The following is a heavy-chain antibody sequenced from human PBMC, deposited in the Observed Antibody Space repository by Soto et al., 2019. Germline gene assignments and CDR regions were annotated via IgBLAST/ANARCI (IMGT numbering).Heavy chain of an antibody. CDR3: GRAIYGSGRIWSNYFDY. CDR1: GGSISCYY. Sequence: SETLSLTCTVSGGSISCYYCSWSRHPSGKGLDWIGRIYTIASTKYNPSRKRLVTISVQTSKNHFSLKLSVVTAADTALYDGGRAIYGSGRIWSNYFDYWGKGNLVTVSS. D-gene: IGHD3-10*01. J-gene: IGHJ4*02. V-gene: IGHV4-4*07. CDR2: IYTIAST.